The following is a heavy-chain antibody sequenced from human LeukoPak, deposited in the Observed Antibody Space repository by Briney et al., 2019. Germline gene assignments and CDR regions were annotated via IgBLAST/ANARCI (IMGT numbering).Heavy chain of an antibody. D-gene: IGHD1-26*01. CDR2: ISGSGGST. V-gene: IGHV3-23*01. J-gene: IGHJ4*02. CDR3: ARSSGSYLVIFDY. Sequence: GGSLRLSCAASGFTFSSYAMSWVRQAPGKGLEWVSAISGSGGSTYYADSVKGRFTISRDNYKNTLYLQMNSLRAEDTAVYYCARSSGSYLVIFDYWGQGTLVTVSS. CDR1: GFTFSSYA.